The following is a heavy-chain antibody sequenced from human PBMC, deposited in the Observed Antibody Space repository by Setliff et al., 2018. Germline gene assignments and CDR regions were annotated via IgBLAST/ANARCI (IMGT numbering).Heavy chain of an antibody. CDR3: ARTGTYRYFDY. D-gene: IGHD1-26*01. J-gene: IGHJ4*02. CDR2: IYTDGST. Sequence: SETLSLTCTVSGGSLSSYNYWSWIRQPAGKGLEWIGQIYTDGSTNYNPSLKSRVTISVDKSKNQFSLRLNSVTAADTAVYYCARTGTYRYFDYWSQGTLVTVSS. CDR1: GGSLSSYNY. V-gene: IGHV4-61*09.